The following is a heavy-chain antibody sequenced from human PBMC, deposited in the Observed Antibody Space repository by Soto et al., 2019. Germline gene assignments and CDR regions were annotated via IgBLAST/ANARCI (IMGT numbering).Heavy chain of an antibody. CDR1: GFTFSSYA. Sequence: EVQLLESGGGLVQPGGSLRLSCAASGFTFSSYAMSWVRQAPGKGLEWVSAISGSGGSTYYADSVKGRFTISRDNSKNTLYLQMNSLRVEDTAVYYCAKDPLAVAGTRSRAFDIWGQGTMVTVSS. D-gene: IGHD6-19*01. CDR2: ISGSGGST. V-gene: IGHV3-23*01. CDR3: AKDPLAVAGTRSRAFDI. J-gene: IGHJ3*02.